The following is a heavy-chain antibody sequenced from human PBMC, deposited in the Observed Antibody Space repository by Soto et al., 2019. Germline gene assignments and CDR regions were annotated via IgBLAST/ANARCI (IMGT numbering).Heavy chain of an antibody. J-gene: IGHJ5*02. V-gene: IGHV4-31*03. Sequence: QVQLQESGPGLVKPSQTLSLTCTVSGGSISSGWYYWSGIRQHTGKGVEWIGYIYYSGSTYYNPSLKSRVTISVDTSKNQFSLKLSPVPAADTAVYYCASELMVTPSGNWFDPWGQGTLVTVSA. CDR3: ASELMVTPSGNWFDP. D-gene: IGHD2-21*02. CDR2: IYYSGST. CDR1: GGSISSGWYY.